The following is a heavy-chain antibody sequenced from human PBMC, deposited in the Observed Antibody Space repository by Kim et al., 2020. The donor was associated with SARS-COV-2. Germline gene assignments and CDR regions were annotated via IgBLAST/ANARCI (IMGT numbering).Heavy chain of an antibody. V-gene: IGHV4-39*01. Sequence: RVTISVDTSKNQFSLKLSSVTAADTAVYYCARPTGGYDILTGYYMGYFDYWGQGTLVTVSS. CDR3: ARPTGGYDILTGYYMGYFDY. D-gene: IGHD3-9*01. J-gene: IGHJ4*02.